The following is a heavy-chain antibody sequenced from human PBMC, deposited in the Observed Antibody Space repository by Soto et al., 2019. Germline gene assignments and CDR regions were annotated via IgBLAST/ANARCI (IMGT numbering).Heavy chain of an antibody. Sequence: QVQLQESGPGLVKPSQTLSLTCTVSGGSISSGDYYWSWIRQPPGKGLEWVGYFYYSGSTYYNPSLKSRVTISVDTSKNQFSLKLSSVTAADTAVYYCASKPRYCSGGSCYQFDYWGQGTLVTVSS. D-gene: IGHD2-15*01. CDR3: ASKPRYCSGGSCYQFDY. CDR2: FYYSGST. V-gene: IGHV4-30-4*01. J-gene: IGHJ4*02. CDR1: GGSISSGDYY.